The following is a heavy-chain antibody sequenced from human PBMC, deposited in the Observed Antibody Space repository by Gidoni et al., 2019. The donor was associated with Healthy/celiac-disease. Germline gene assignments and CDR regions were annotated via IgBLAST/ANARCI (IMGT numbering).Heavy chain of an antibody. J-gene: IGHJ6*02. D-gene: IGHD2-15*01. CDR2: INHSGST. V-gene: IGHV4-34*01. CDR1: GGSFSGYY. Sequence: QVQLQQWGAGLLKPSETLSLTCAVYGGSFSGYYWSWIRQPPGKGLEWIGEINHSGSTNYNPSLKSRVTISVDTSKNQFSLKLSSVTAADTAVYYCARVAGYCSGGSCSNYYYYYYGMDVWGQGTTVTVSS. CDR3: ARVAGYCSGGSCSNYYYYYYGMDV.